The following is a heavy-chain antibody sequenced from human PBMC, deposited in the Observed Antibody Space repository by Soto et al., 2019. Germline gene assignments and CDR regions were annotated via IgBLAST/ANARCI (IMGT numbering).Heavy chain of an antibody. D-gene: IGHD5-12*01. CDR2: MNPNSGDT. Sequence: QVQLVQSGAEVKKPGASVKVSCKATGYTFTTYDINWVRQATGQGLEWMGWMNPNSGDTGYAQKFQGRVTMTRDTSIRTAYMELSTLTSEDTAVYYCVRGLEWLRNYWGQGNLVNASP. V-gene: IGHV1-8*01. CDR3: VRGLEWLRNY. CDR1: GYTFTTYD. J-gene: IGHJ4*02.